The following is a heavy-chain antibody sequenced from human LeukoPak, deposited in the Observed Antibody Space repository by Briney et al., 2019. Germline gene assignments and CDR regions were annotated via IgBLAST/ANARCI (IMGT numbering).Heavy chain of an antibody. CDR2: INPSGGST. Sequence: ASVKVSCRASGYTVTSYYMHWVRQAPGQGLEWMGIINPSGGSTSYAQRFQGRVTMTRDMSTSTVYMELSSLRSADTAVYYCARGDRATVTLYWGQGTLVTVST. V-gene: IGHV1-46*01. D-gene: IGHD4-17*01. J-gene: IGHJ4*02. CDR1: GYTVTSYY. CDR3: ARGDRATVTLY.